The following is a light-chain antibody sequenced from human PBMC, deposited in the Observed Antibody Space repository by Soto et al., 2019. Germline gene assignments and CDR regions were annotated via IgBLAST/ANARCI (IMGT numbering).Light chain of an antibody. J-gene: IGKJ1*01. Sequence: EIVLTQSPGTLSLSPGERATLSCRASQSVSSSYLAWYQQKPGQAPRLLIYGASSRATGIPDRFSGSVSGTDFTLTISRLEPEDCAVDYCEQYGSSRTCGQGTKVEIK. V-gene: IGKV3-20*01. CDR3: EQYGSSRT. CDR2: GAS. CDR1: QSVSSSY.